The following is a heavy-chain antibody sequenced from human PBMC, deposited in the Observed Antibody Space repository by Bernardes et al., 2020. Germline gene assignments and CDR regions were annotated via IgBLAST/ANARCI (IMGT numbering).Heavy chain of an antibody. V-gene: IGHV5-51*01. Sequence: GESLKISCQGSGYRFTTNWIGWVRQMPGKGLEWMGIIYPGDSDTRYSPSFQGQVTISADKSINTAYLQWSSLKASDTAMYYCVTGQYSGSYDFDYWGQGTLVTVSS. CDR2: IYPGDSDT. D-gene: IGHD1-26*01. CDR3: VTGQYSGSYDFDY. CDR1: GYRFTTNW. J-gene: IGHJ4*02.